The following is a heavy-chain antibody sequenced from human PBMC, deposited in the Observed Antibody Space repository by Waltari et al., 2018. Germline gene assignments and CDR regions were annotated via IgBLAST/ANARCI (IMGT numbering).Heavy chain of an antibody. CDR1: GFTFSSYA. D-gene: IGHD2-2*01. Sequence: QVQLVESGGGVVQPGRSLRLSCAASGFTFSSYAMHWVRQAPGKGLEWVAVISYDGSNKYYADSVKGRFTISRDNSKNTLYLQMNSLRAEDTAVYYCARVGAAIHYFDYWGQGTLVTVSS. J-gene: IGHJ4*02. CDR3: ARVGAAIHYFDY. V-gene: IGHV3-30-3*01. CDR2: ISYDGSNK.